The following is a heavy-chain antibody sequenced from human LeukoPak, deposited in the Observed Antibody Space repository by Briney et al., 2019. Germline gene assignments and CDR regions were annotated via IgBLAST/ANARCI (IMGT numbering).Heavy chain of an antibody. J-gene: IGHJ5*02. D-gene: IGHD4-17*01. CDR2: IYHSGST. Sequence: PSETLSLTCAVSGGSISSGGYSWSWIRQPPGKGLEWIGYIYHSGSTYYNPSLKSRVTISVDRSKNQFSLKLSSVTAADTAVYYCARGAYGDYSTWGQGTLVTASS. CDR3: ARGAYGDYST. V-gene: IGHV4-30-2*01. CDR1: GGSISSGGYS.